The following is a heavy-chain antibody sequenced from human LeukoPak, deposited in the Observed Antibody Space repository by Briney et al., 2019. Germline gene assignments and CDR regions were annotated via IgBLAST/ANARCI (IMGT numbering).Heavy chain of an antibody. Sequence: GGSLRLSCAASGFTFSSYGMHWVRQGPGKGLKWVAFIRFDGGNKYYADSVKVRITTYRDNSKNTLYLQMNSLRAEDTAVYYCAKEGDYYDSSGYYYVSASYYYYYMDVWGKGTTVTISS. CDR2: IRFDGGNK. D-gene: IGHD3-22*01. CDR3: AKEGDYYDSSGYYYVSASYYYYYMDV. CDR1: GFTFSSYG. J-gene: IGHJ6*03. V-gene: IGHV3-30*02.